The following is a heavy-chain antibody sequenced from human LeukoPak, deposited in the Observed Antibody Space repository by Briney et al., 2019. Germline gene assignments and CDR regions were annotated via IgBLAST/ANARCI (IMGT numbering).Heavy chain of an antibody. D-gene: IGHD2-2*01. J-gene: IGHJ4*02. CDR3: ARDTFQPGLIDS. CDR2: INDDSSDI. V-gene: IGHV3-21*05. CDR1: GFNFSLHA. Sequence: GSLRLSCAASGFNFSLHAMDWVRQASGKGLGWVSYINDDSSDIHYAGSVRGRFTISRDDARKTLYLQLSSLRVEDTAVYYCARDTFQPGLIDSWGQGTLVTVSS.